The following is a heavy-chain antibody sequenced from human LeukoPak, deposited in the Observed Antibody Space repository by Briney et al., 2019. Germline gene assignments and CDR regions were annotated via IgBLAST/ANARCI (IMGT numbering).Heavy chain of an antibody. CDR1: GGSISSGGYS. CDR2: IYYSGST. J-gene: IGHJ6*02. V-gene: IGHV4-31*03. Sequence: PSETLSLTCTVSGGSISSGGYSWSWIRQHPGKGLEWIGYIYYSGSTYYNPSLKSRVTRSVDTSKNQFSLKLSSVTAADTAVYYCARAPSYCSSTSCFLYGMDVWGQGTTVTVSS. D-gene: IGHD2-2*01. CDR3: ARAPSYCSSTSCFLYGMDV.